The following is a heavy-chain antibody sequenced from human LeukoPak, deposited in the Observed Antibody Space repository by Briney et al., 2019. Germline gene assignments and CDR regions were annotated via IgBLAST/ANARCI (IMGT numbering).Heavy chain of an antibody. V-gene: IGHV3-53*01. CDR2: IYSGGST. CDR3: AKVSGGGLYYDGMDV. Sequence: PGGSLRLSCAASGFTVSSNYMSWVHQAPGKGLEWVSVIYSGGSTYYADSVKGRFTISRDSSKNTLYLQMNSLRAEDTAVYYCAKVSGGGLYYDGMDVWRQGTTVTVSS. J-gene: IGHJ6*02. D-gene: IGHD1-14*01. CDR1: GFTVSSNY.